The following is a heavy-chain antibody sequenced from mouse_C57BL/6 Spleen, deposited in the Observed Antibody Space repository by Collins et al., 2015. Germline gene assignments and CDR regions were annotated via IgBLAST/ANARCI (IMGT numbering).Heavy chain of an antibody. D-gene: IGHD1-1*01. J-gene: IGHJ4*01. CDR1: GYTFTDYE. Sequence: QVQLQQSGAELVRPGASVTLSCKASGYTFTDYEMHWVKQTPVHGLEWIGAIDPETGGTAYNQKFKGKAILTADKSSSTAYMELRSLTSEDSAVYYCTRFGTTVGGYAMDYWGQGTSVTVSS. CDR3: TRFGTTVGGYAMDY. V-gene: IGHV1-15*01. CDR2: IDPETGGT.